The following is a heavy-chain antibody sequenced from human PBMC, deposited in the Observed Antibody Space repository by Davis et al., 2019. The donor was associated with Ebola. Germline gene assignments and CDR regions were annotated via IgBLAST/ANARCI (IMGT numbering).Heavy chain of an antibody. J-gene: IGHJ4*02. CDR2: IYYSGST. V-gene: IGHV4-31*11. D-gene: IGHD3-10*01. CDR3: ARGKGVFDS. CDR1: GGSISSCGYY. Sequence: MPSETLSLTCAVSGGSISSCGYYWSWTRQHPGKGLEWFGYIYYSGSTYYNPSLKSRVTVSVDTTQNHFSLNLNSVTAADTAVYYCARGKGVFDSWGQGTLVTVSS.